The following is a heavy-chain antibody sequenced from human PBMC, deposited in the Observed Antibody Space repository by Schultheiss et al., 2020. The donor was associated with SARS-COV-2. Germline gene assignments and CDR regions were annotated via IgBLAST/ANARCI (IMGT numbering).Heavy chain of an antibody. CDR1: GGSFSGYS. J-gene: IGHJ4*02. V-gene: IGHV4-31*11. D-gene: IGHD1-1*01. CDR2: IYYSGST. Sequence: SETLSLTCAVYGGSFSGYSWSWIRQHPGKGLEWIGYIYYSGSTYYNPSLKSRVTISVDTSKNQFSLKLSSVTAADTAVYYCARGRLARSKTTFDYWGQGTLVTVSS. CDR3: ARGRLARSKTTFDY.